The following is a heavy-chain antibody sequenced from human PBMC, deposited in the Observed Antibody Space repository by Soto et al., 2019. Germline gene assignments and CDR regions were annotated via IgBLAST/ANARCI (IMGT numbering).Heavy chain of an antibody. Sequence: PGGSLRLSCAASGFTFSDYYMSWLRQAPGKGLEWVSYISSSGSTIYYADSVKGRFTISRDNAKNSLYLQMNSLRAEDTAVYYCERDVRTGTTAAFDIWGQGTMVTVSS. V-gene: IGHV3-11*01. CDR3: ERDVRTGTTAAFDI. CDR2: ISSSGSTI. CDR1: GFTFSDYY. J-gene: IGHJ3*02. D-gene: IGHD1-1*01.